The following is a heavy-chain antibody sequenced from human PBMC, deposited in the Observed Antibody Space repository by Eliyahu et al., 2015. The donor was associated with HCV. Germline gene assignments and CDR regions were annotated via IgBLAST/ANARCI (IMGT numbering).Heavy chain of an antibody. J-gene: IGHJ5*02. V-gene: IGHV4-59*01. D-gene: IGHD6-19*01. CDR2: IQYSGXX. CDR3: ASGGGGIAVAGTGGWFDP. CDR1: GGSITTYX. Sequence: QVQLQESGPGLVKPSETLSXTCPVPGGSITTYXWSWIRXPPGKGLEWIGDIQYSGXXNYNPSLKSRVTISVDTSKNQXSLNLTSVTAADTAVYYCASGGGGIAVAGTGGWFDPWGQGTLVTVSS.